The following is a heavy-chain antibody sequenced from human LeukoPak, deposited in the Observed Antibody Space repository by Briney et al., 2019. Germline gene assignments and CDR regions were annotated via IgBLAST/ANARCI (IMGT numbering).Heavy chain of an antibody. CDR1: GFTFSSYA. CDR3: ATLGQWPDY. D-gene: IGHD6-19*01. CDR2: ISGSGAGT. Sequence: GGSLRLSCAVSGFTFSSYAMSWVRQAPGKGLEWVSAISGSGAGTYYADSVKGRFTISRDNSKNTLYLQMNGLRAEDTAVYHCATLGQWPDYWGQGTLVTVSS. J-gene: IGHJ4*02. V-gene: IGHV3-23*01.